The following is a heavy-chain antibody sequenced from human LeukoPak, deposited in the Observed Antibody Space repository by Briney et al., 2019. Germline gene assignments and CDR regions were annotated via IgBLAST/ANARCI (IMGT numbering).Heavy chain of an antibody. CDR3: ARDIFLGASDY. Sequence: SETLSLICTVSGGSISSYYWSWIRQPPGKGLEWIGYIYYSGSTNYTPSLKSRVTISVDTSKNQFSLKLSSVTAADTAVYYCARDIFLGASDYWGQGTLVTVSS. CDR2: IYYSGST. J-gene: IGHJ4*02. D-gene: IGHD1-26*01. CDR1: GGSISSYY. V-gene: IGHV4-59*01.